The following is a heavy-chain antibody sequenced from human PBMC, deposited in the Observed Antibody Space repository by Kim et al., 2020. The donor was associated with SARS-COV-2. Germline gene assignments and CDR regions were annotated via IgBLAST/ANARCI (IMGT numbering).Heavy chain of an antibody. CDR3: ARYCTNGVCSDAFDI. Sequence: QKFQGRVTITADESTGTAYMELSSLRSEDTAVYYCARYCTNGVCSDAFDIWGQGTMVTVSS. D-gene: IGHD2-8*01. J-gene: IGHJ3*02. V-gene: IGHV1-69*01.